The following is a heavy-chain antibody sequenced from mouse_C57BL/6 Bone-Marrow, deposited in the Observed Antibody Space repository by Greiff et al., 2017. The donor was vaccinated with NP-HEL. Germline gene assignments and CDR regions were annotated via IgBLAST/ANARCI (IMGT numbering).Heavy chain of an antibody. CDR3: AREPYYYGTLFAY. V-gene: IGHV1-55*01. D-gene: IGHD1-1*01. CDR2: IYPGSGST. CDR1: GYTFTSYW. Sequence: VQLQQPGAELVKPGASVKMSCKASGYTFTSYWITWVKQRPGQGLEWIGDIYPGSGSTNYNEKFKSKATLTVDTSSSTAYMQLSSLTSEDSAVYYCAREPYYYGTLFAYWGQGTLVTVSA. J-gene: IGHJ3*01.